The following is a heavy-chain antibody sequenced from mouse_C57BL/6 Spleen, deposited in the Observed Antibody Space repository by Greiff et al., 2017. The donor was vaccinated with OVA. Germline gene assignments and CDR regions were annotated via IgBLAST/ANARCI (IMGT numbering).Heavy chain of an antibody. V-gene: IGHV1-18*01. CDR1: GYTFTSYW. Sequence: VQLQQPGAELVKPGASVKLSCKASGYTFTSYWMQWVKQRPGKSLEWIGDINPNNGGTIYNQKFKGKATLTVDKSSSTAYMELRSLTSEDTAVYYCARGDFYYGSSEDAMDYWGQGTSVTVSS. J-gene: IGHJ4*01. CDR2: INPNNGGT. D-gene: IGHD1-1*01. CDR3: ARGDFYYGSSEDAMDY.